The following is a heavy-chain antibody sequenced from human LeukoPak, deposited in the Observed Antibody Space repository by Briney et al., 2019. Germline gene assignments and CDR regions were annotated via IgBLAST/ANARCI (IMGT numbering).Heavy chain of an antibody. CDR2: INHSGST. D-gene: IGHD2-15*01. Sequence: SETLSLTCAVYGGSFSGYYWSWIRQPPGKGLEWIGEINHSGSTNYNPSLKSRVTISVDTSKNQFSLKLSSVTAADTAVYYCASSTDMRRGAFDIWGQGTMVTVSS. V-gene: IGHV4-34*01. CDR3: ASSTDMRRGAFDI. CDR1: GGSFSGYY. J-gene: IGHJ3*02.